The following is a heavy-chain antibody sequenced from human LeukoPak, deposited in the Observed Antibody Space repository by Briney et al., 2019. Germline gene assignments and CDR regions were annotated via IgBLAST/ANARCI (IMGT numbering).Heavy chain of an antibody. Sequence: SETLSLTCTVSGGSISGYYWGWIRQPPGKGLEWIGYIYYSGSTNYNPSLKSRVTISVDTSKSQFSLKLSSVTAADTAVYYCARLTPELVTIDYWGQGTLVTVSS. V-gene: IGHV4-59*08. CDR1: GGSISGYY. D-gene: IGHD6-13*01. CDR3: ARLTPELVTIDY. J-gene: IGHJ4*02. CDR2: IYYSGST.